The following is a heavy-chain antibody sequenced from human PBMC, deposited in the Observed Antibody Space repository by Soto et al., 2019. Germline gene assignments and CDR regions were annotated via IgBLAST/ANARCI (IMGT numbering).Heavy chain of an antibody. V-gene: IGHV3-13*05. CDR3: ARGLXLGYCSGGSCLGYGMDV. CDR1: GFTFSSYD. D-gene: IGHD2-15*01. Sequence: GGSLRLSCAASGFTFSSYDMRWVRQATGKGLEWVSAIGTAGDPYYPGSVKGRFTISRENAKNSLYLQMNSLRAGDTAVYYCARGLXLGYCSGGSCLGYGMDVWGQGTTVTVSS. J-gene: IGHJ6*02. CDR2: IGTAGDP.